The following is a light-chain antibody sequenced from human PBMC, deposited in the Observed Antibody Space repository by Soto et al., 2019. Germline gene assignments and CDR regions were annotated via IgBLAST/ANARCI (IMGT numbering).Light chain of an antibody. CDR2: DAS. CDR1: QSVSTS. V-gene: IGKV3-11*01. J-gene: IGKJ1*01. Sequence: ILFAQFVGPLFLSPGARGALFRRASQSVSTSLAWYQHKPGQAPRLIIYDASKRAPGIPARFSGSGSGTDFTLTISSPEPEDFAVYYCQVRDVWPTFGQGTKV. CDR3: QVRDVWPT.